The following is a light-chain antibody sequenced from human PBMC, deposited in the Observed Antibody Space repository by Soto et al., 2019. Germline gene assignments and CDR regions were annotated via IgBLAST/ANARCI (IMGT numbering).Light chain of an antibody. CDR3: QQYKSYWT. J-gene: IGKJ1*01. V-gene: IGKV1-5*01. Sequence: DIQMTQSPSTLSASVGDRVTITCRASQSISSWLAWYQQKPGKAPKLLIYDASSLESGVPSRFSGSGSGTEFTLTISSLQPDDFETYYCQQYKSYWTFDQGTKVEIK. CDR1: QSISSW. CDR2: DAS.